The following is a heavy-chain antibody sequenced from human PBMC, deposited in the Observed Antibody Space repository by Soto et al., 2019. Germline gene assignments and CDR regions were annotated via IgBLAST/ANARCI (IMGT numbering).Heavy chain of an antibody. J-gene: IGHJ4*02. CDR3: ARDLGIITSMYYFGS. CDR1: GFNFSNHA. D-gene: IGHD5-18*01. CDR2: ISGSGGTT. V-gene: IGHV3-23*01. Sequence: GGSLRLSCTASGFNFSNHAMSWVRQAPGKGLEWVSVISGSGGTTYYADSVKGRFTISRDNSKNTLYLQMNSLRAEDTAIYYCARDLGIITSMYYFGSWGLGTLVTVS.